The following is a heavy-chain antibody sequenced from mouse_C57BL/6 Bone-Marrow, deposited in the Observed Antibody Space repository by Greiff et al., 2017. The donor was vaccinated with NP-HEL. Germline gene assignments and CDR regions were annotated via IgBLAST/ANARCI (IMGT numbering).Heavy chain of an antibody. D-gene: IGHD1-1*01. V-gene: IGHV5-6*01. CDR1: GFTFSSYG. J-gene: IGHJ1*03. Sequence: EVMLVESGGDLVKPGGSLKLSCAASGFTFSSYGMSWVRQTPDKRLEWVATISSGGSYTYYPDSVKGRFTISRDNAKNTLYLQMSSLKSEETAMYYSARHPYYYGSSCGYFDVWGTGTTVTVSS. CDR3: ARHPYYYGSSCGYFDV. CDR2: ISSGGSYT.